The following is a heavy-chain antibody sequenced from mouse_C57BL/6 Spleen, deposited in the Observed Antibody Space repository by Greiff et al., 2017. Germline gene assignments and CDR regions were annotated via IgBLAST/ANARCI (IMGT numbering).Heavy chain of an antibody. V-gene: IGHV2-2*01. CDR1: GFSLTSYG. CDR3: ARKGNWEEEGFAY. J-gene: IGHJ3*01. CDR2: IWSGGST. Sequence: VQLVESGPGLVQPSQSLSITCTVSGFSLTSYGVHWVRQSPGKGLEWLGVIWSGGSTDYNAAFISRLSISKDNSKSQVFFKMNSLQADDTAIYYCARKGNWEEEGFAYWGQGTLVTVSA. D-gene: IGHD4-1*01.